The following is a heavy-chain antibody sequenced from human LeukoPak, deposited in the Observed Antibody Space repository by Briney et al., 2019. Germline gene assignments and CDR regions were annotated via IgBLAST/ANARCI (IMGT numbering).Heavy chain of an antibody. V-gene: IGHV3-7*01. CDR3: ARDYDILTAYHASFDY. CDR2: IKQDGSEK. Sequence: QPGGSLRLSCAASGFTFSSYWMSWVRQAPGKGLEWVANIKQDGSEKYYVDSVKGRFTVSRDNAKNSLYLQMNSLRAEDTAVYYCARDYDILTAYHASFDYWGQGTLVTVSS. J-gene: IGHJ4*02. D-gene: IGHD3-9*01. CDR1: GFTFSSYW.